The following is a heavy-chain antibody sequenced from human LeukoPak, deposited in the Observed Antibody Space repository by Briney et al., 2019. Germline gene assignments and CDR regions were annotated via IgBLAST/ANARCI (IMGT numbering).Heavy chain of an antibody. CDR1: GFTFNNYA. CDR2: VTGPADTT. D-gene: IGHD5-24*01. V-gene: IGHV3-23*01. J-gene: IGHJ4*02. CDR3: AKGAAIDH. Sequence: PGGSLRLSCAASGFTFNNYAMNWVRQAPGKGLEWVAAVTGPADTTYYADSVKGRFTISRDSFKDTVYLQMNLLGAEDTALYCCAKGAAIDHWGQGTLVTVSS.